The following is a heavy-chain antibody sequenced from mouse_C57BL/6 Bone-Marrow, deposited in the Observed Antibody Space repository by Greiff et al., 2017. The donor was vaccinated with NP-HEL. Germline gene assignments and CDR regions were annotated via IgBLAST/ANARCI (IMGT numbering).Heavy chain of an antibody. CDR1: GYTFTSYW. D-gene: IGHD2-4*01. V-gene: IGHV1-55*01. CDR3: ARRSYYDYGGYFDY. Sequence: QVQLQQPGAELVKPGASVKMSCKASGYTFTSYWITWVKQRPGQGLEWIGDIYPGSGSTNYNEKFKSKATLTVDTSSSTAYMQLSSLTSEDSAVYYCARRSYYDYGGYFDYWGQGTTLTVSS. CDR2: IYPGSGST. J-gene: IGHJ2*01.